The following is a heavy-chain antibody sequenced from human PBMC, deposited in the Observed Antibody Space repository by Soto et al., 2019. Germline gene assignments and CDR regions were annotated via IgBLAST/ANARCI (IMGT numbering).Heavy chain of an antibody. J-gene: IGHJ3*02. CDR2: ISAYNGNT. CDR1: GYTFTSYG. Sequence: ASVKVSCKASGYTFTSYGISWVRQAPGQGLEWMGWISAYNGNTNYAQKLQGRVTMTTDTSTSTAYMELRSLRSDDTAVYYCAREWFRPVRGSGPIFDAFDIWGQGTMVTV. V-gene: IGHV1-18*01. CDR3: AREWFRPVRGSGPIFDAFDI. D-gene: IGHD3-10*01.